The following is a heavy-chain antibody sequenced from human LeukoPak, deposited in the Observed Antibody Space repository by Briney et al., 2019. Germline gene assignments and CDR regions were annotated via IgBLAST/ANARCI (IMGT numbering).Heavy chain of an antibody. Sequence: ASVKVSCTASGYTFTGYYIHWVRQAPGQGLKWMGWINPKSGDTKYAQKFQGRVTMTRDTSISTAYMEVSRLRSDDTAVYYCARYRYCTGGSCSLLTYFDYWGQGSLVTVSS. CDR1: GYTFTGYY. CDR3: ARYRYCTGGSCSLLTYFDY. J-gene: IGHJ4*02. D-gene: IGHD2-15*01. CDR2: INPKSGDT. V-gene: IGHV1-2*02.